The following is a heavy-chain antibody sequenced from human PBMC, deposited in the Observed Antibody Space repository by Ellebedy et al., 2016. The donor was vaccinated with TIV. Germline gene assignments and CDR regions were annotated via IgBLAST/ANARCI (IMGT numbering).Heavy chain of an antibody. J-gene: IGHJ4*02. CDR2: INAGNGNT. CDR3: ARDISSWRGFDH. Sequence: ASVKVSXKASRYTFTSYAMHWVRQAPGQRLEWMGWINAGNGNTKYSQKFQGRVTITRDTSASTAYMELSSLRSEDTAVYYCARDISSWRGFDHWGQGTLVTVSS. V-gene: IGHV1-3*01. D-gene: IGHD3-3*02. CDR1: RYTFTSYA.